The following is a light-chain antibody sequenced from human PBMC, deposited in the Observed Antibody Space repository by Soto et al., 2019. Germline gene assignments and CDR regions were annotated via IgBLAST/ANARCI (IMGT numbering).Light chain of an antibody. Sequence: QSVLTQPASVSGSPGQSITISCTGTSSDVGGYNYVSWYQQHPGKAPKLMIHEVSNRPSGVSNRFSGSKSGNTASLTISGLQAEDEAEYYCCSYVGATTYVFGSVTKVTVL. CDR1: SSDVGGYNY. J-gene: IGLJ1*01. CDR3: CSYVGATTYV. V-gene: IGLV2-14*01. CDR2: EVS.